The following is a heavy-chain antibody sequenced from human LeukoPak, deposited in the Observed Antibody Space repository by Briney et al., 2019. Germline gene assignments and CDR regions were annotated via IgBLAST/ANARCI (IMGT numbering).Heavy chain of an antibody. CDR3: AKVNYYDSSGYYDY. Sequence: PGRSLRLSCAASGFTFSSSAMHWVRQAPGKGLEWVAVISYDGSNKYYADSVKGRFTISRDNSKNTMYLQMNSLRVEDTAVYYCAKVNYYDSSGYYDYWGQGTLVTVSS. J-gene: IGHJ4*02. V-gene: IGHV3-30*04. CDR1: GFTFSSSA. D-gene: IGHD3-22*01. CDR2: ISYDGSNK.